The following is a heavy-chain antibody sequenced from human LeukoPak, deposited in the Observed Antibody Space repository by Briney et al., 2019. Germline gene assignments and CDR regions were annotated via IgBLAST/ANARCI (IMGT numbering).Heavy chain of an antibody. V-gene: IGHV4-39*01. CDR3: ARRDDSSGYHKIFDY. CDR2: IYYSGST. D-gene: IGHD3-22*01. J-gene: IGHJ4*02. Sequence: SETLSLTCTVSGGSISSSSYYWGWIRQPPGKGLEWIGSIYYSGSTYYNPSLKSRVTISVDTSKNQFYLKLSSLTAADTAVYYCARRDDSSGYHKIFDYWGPGTLVTVSS. CDR1: GGSISSSSYY.